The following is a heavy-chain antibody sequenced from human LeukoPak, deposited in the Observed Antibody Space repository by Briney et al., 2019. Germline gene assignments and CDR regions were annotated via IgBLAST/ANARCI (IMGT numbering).Heavy chain of an antibody. J-gene: IGHJ4*02. Sequence: GGSLRPSCAASGFTFSSYWMSWVRQAPGKGLEWVANINQDGSEKYYVDSVKGRFTISRDNAKNSLSLQMNSLRAEDTAVYYCARDGAPFDYWGQGTLVTVSS. CDR2: INQDGSEK. CDR1: GFTFSSYW. CDR3: ARDGAPFDY. V-gene: IGHV3-7*04. D-gene: IGHD3-16*01.